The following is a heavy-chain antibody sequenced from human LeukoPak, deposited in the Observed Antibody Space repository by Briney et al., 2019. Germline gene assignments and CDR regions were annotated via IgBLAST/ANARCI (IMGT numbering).Heavy chain of an antibody. CDR3: ARSGAAVAGFDY. V-gene: IGHV3-30-3*01. CDR2: ISYDGSNK. J-gene: IGHJ4*02. D-gene: IGHD6-19*01. CDR1: GFTFITYH. Sequence: GGSLRLSCAASGFTFITYHMHCVRQTPGKGLEWVALISYDGSNKYYADSVKGRFTISRDNSKNTVYLQMNSLRPEDTAVYYCARSGAAVAGFDYWGQGTLVTVSS.